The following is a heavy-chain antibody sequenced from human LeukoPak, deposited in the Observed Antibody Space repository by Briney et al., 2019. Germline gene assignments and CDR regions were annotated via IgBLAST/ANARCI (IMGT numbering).Heavy chain of an antibody. Sequence: ASVKVSCKASGATFSSYAISWVRQAPGQGLEWMGWINTNTGNPTYAQGFTGRFVFSLDTSVSTAYLQISSLKAEDTAVYYCARDRNSSSWYWAYYYYYGMDVWGQGTTVTVSS. J-gene: IGHJ6*02. D-gene: IGHD6-13*01. V-gene: IGHV7-4-1*02. CDR2: INTNTGNP. CDR1: GATFSSYA. CDR3: ARDRNSSSWYWAYYYYYGMDV.